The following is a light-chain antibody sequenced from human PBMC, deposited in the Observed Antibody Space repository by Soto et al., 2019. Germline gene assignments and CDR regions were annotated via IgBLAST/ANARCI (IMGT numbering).Light chain of an antibody. J-gene: IGLJ2*01. Sequence: QSALTQPASVSGSPGQSITISCTGTSTDIGAYNYVSWYQQHPGKAPKLLIYYDALLPSGVSDRFSGSKSGTSASLAITGLHSEDEADYFCAAWDDSLNGVVFGGGTKLTVL. CDR1: STDIGAYNY. V-gene: IGLV2-14*01. CDR2: YDA. CDR3: AAWDDSLNGVV.